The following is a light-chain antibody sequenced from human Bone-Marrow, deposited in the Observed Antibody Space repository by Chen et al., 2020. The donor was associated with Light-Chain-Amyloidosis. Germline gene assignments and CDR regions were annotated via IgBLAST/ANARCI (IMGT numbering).Light chain of an antibody. V-gene: IGKV1-39*01. CDR2: AAS. J-gene: IGKJ1*01. CDR1: QTINAY. Sequence: DIQMTQSPSSLSASVGGKVTIPCRASQTINAYLNWYQHKPGTAPDLRIFAASTLQSVVPSRFSGSGSGTAFTLTIRSLQPEDFATYYCQQNFGSPWTFGQGTKVEIK. CDR3: QQNFGSPWT.